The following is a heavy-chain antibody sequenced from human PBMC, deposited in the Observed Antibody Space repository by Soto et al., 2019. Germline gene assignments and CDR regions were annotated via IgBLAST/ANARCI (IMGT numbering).Heavy chain of an antibody. CDR2: IVPLLDSA. D-gene: IGHD6-19*01. J-gene: IGHJ4*01. CDR3: ASPRGYRGGWFTYFDY. Sequence: QVQLVQSGAEVKKPRSSVRVSCKASGGTFTNLAFSWVRQAPGQGLEWMGGIVPLLDSANYARNFQDRVTITADGSTNTAFMELTSLRSEDTAVYYCASPRGYRGGWFTYFDYWGQGTLVTVSS. V-gene: IGHV1-69*01. CDR1: GGTFTNLA.